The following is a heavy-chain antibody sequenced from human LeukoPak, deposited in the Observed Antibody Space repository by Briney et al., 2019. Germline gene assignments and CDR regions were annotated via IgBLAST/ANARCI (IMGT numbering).Heavy chain of an antibody. CDR2: IYYSGST. CDR3: AREWTAIDPPSYYYYYGMDV. D-gene: IGHD5-18*01. Sequence: PSETLSLTCTVSGGSISSGGYYWSWIRQHPGKGLEWIGYIYYSGSTYYNPSLKSRVTISVDTSKNQFSLKLSSVTAADTAVYYCAREWTAIDPPSYYYYYGMDVWGQGTTVTVSS. CDR1: GGSISSGGYY. V-gene: IGHV4-31*03. J-gene: IGHJ6*02.